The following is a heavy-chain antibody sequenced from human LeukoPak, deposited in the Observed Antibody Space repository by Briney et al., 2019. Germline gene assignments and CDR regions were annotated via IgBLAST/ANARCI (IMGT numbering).Heavy chain of an antibody. V-gene: IGHV1-69*13. Sequence: SVKVSCKASGGTFSSYAISWVRQAPGQGLEWMGGIIPIFGTANYAQKFQGRVTITADESTSTAYMELSSLRTEDTAVYYCASSLWFGELSNHPYYFDYWGQGTLVTVSS. CDR2: IIPIFGTA. D-gene: IGHD3-10*01. CDR3: ASSLWFGELSNHPYYFDY. J-gene: IGHJ4*02. CDR1: GGTFSSYA.